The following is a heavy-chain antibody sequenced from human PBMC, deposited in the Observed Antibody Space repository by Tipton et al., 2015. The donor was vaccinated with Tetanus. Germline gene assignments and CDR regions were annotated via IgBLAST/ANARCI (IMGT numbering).Heavy chain of an antibody. CDR1: GGSISDKKYY. D-gene: IGHD3-10*01. CDR3: ARHLYGYWFDP. J-gene: IGHJ5*02. Sequence: LRLSCTVSGGSISDKKYYWGWIRQPPGKGLEWIASIYFEGSTYYSPSLESRVSIAVDTPQNVFSLKLTSASDADTAVYYCARHLYGYWFDPWGQGTLVTVSS. V-gene: IGHV4-39*02. CDR2: IYFEGST.